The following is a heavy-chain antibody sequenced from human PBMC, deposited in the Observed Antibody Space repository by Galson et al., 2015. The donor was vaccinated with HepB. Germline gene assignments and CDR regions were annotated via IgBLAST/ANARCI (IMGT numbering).Heavy chain of an antibody. CDR2: ISSGGTK. CDR1: GFSFTSHS. Sequence: SLRLSCAASGFSFTSHSMNWVRQAPGKGLEWVTYISSGGTKYYADSVKGRFTISRDNVKKSMYLHMSSLRVEDTAVYYCARNPASHDYYNMDVWGQGTTVTVSS. D-gene: IGHD6-25*01. V-gene: IGHV3-48*01. CDR3: ARNPASHDYYNMDV. J-gene: IGHJ6*02.